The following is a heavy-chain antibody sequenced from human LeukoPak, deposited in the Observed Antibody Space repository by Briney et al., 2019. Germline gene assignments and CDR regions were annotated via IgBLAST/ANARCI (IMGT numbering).Heavy chain of an antibody. V-gene: IGHV3-7*01. CDR2: IKQDGSEK. CDR1: GFTFSSYW. CDR3: ARDTVKGNSSSWYYRAFDI. D-gene: IGHD6-13*01. Sequence: GGSLRLSCAASGFTFSSYWMSWVRQAPGKGLEWVANIKQDGSEKYYVDSVKGRFTISRDNAKNSLYLQMNSLRAEDTAVYYCARDTVKGNSSSWYYRAFDIWGQGTMVTVSS. J-gene: IGHJ3*02.